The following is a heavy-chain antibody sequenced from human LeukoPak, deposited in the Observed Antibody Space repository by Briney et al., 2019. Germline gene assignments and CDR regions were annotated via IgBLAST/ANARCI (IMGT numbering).Heavy chain of an antibody. CDR3: ARDPRFSKSSLLDP. D-gene: IGHD6-13*01. Sequence: SQTLSLTCAISGDSVTSNSAAWNWIRQSPSRGLEWLGRTYYRSKWYNDYAVSVKSRITINPDTSKNQFSLQLNSVTPEDTAVYYCARDPRFSKSSLLDPWGQGTLVTVSS. CDR2: TYYRSKWYN. J-gene: IGHJ5*02. CDR1: GDSVTSNSAA. V-gene: IGHV6-1*01.